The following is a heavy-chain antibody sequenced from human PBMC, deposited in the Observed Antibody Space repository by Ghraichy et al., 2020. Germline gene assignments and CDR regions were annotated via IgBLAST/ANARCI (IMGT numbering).Heavy chain of an antibody. D-gene: IGHD6-6*01. CDR3: AREIVAARPHYYYGMDV. Sequence: ASVKVSCKASGYTFTSYGISWVRQAPGQGLEWMGWISAYNGNTNYAQKLQGRVTMTTDTSTSTAYMELRSLRSDDTAVYYCAREIVAARPHYYYGMDVWGQGTTVTVSS. CDR1: GYTFTSYG. J-gene: IGHJ6*02. CDR2: ISAYNGNT. V-gene: IGHV1-18*01.